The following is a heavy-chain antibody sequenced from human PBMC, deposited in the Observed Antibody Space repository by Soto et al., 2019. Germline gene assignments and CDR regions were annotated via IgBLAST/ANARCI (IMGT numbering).Heavy chain of an antibody. Sequence: PGGSLRLSCAGSGLTFRNDWLSWVRQAPGKGLEWVANINQDGSERYYVDSVRGRFTISRDNVENSLYLQLDSLRPEDTAVYYCAVYGYGVSAAAYWGQGTLVTVSS. D-gene: IGHD4-17*01. CDR2: INQDGSER. V-gene: IGHV3-7*03. CDR3: AVYGYGVSAAAY. J-gene: IGHJ4*02. CDR1: GLTFRNDW.